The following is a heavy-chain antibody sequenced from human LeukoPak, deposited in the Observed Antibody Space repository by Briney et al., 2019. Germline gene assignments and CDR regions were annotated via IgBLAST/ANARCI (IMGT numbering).Heavy chain of an antibody. CDR1: CVSISSSDHY. D-gene: IGHD1-1*01. Sequence: SETLSLTCTVSCVSISSSDHYWSWIRQAPGKGLEWIGDIYYTGTTYYNPSLKSRVTISLDMSKNQFSLKLCSVTAADTAVYYCARDRGRDGTGTTMDWFDPWGQGALVTVSS. J-gene: IGHJ5*02. CDR2: IYYTGTT. V-gene: IGHV4-30-4*08. CDR3: ARDRGRDGTGTTMDWFDP.